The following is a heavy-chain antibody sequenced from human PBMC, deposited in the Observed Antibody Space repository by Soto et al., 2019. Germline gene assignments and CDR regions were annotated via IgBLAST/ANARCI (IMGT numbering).Heavy chain of an antibody. Sequence: PGESLKISCKGSGYSFTSYWISWVRQMPGKGLEWMGRIDPSDSYTNYSPSFQGHVTISADKSISTAYLQWSGLKASDTAMYYCASTTSMEGYYYYYGMDVWDQGTTLTVSS. CDR1: GYSFTSYW. CDR2: IDPSDSYT. J-gene: IGHJ6*02. CDR3: ASTTSMEGYYYYYGMDV. D-gene: IGHD1-26*01. V-gene: IGHV5-10-1*01.